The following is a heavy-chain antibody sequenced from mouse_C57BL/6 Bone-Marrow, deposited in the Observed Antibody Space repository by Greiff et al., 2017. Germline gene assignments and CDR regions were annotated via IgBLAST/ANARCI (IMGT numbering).Heavy chain of an antibody. CDR1: GYTFTSYG. CDR2: IYPRSGNT. V-gene: IGHV1-81*01. D-gene: IGHD1-1*01. CDR3: AGGGYYYGTKPDWYFDV. J-gene: IGHJ1*03. Sequence: VQLQQSGAELARPGASVKLSCKASGYTFTSYGISWVKQRTGQGLEWIGEIYPRSGNTYYNEKFKGKATLTADKSSSTAYMELRSLTSEDSAVYFYAGGGYYYGTKPDWYFDVWGTGTTVTVSS.